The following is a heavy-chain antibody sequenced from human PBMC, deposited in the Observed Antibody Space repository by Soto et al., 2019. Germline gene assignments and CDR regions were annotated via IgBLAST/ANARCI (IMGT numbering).Heavy chain of an antibody. CDR3: ARVVLEWLPTSGFDY. Sequence: QIQLVQSGAEVKKPGASVKVSCKASGYSFTSYGITWVRQAPGQGPEWLGWITAENGNTNYAQKFQGRGTMTTDTPTNTAYMELRGLRSDDTAVYYCARVVLEWLPTSGFDYWGQGTLVTVSS. V-gene: IGHV1-18*04. CDR2: ITAENGNT. CDR1: GYSFTSYG. J-gene: IGHJ4*02. D-gene: IGHD3-3*01.